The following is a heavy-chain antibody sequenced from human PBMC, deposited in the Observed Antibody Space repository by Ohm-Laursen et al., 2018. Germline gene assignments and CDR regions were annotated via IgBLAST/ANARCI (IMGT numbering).Heavy chain of an antibody. CDR2: ISAENGNP. Sequence: SVKVSCKSSGYTFTYYGISWVRQAPGQGLEWLGWISAENGNPNYAQKLQGRVTLTTDSSTRTAYMEVRSLRSDDTAVYYCARVDCSGGSCYSADYWGQGTLVTVSS. CDR3: ARVDCSGGSCYSADY. V-gene: IGHV1-18*01. D-gene: IGHD2-15*01. CDR1: GYTFTYYG. J-gene: IGHJ4*02.